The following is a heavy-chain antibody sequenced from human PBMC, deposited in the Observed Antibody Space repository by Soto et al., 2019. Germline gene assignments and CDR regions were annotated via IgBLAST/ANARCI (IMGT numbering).Heavy chain of an antibody. D-gene: IGHD2-2*01. J-gene: IGHJ6*02. CDR1: GYTFTGYY. CDR2: INPNSGGT. CDR3: AGDVVVPAAMGNTTYYYYYGMDV. Sequence: ASVKVSCKASGYTFTGYYMHWVRQAPGQGLEWMGWINPNSGGTNYAQKFQGWVTMTRDTSISTAYMELSRLRSDDTAVYYCAGDVVVPAAMGNTTYYYYYGMDVWGQGTTVTVSS. V-gene: IGHV1-2*04.